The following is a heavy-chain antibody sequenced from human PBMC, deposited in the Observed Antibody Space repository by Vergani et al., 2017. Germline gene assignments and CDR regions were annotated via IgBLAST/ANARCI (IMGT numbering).Heavy chain of an antibody. V-gene: IGHV3-30*18. D-gene: IGHD2-21*01. Sequence: QVQLVESGGGVVQPGRSLRLSCAASGFTFRSYGMHWVRQAPGKGLEWVAVISYDGSNKYYADSVKGRFTISRDNSKNTLYLQMNSLRAEDTAVYYCAKDYDHIVVVIATQPDYWGQGTLVTVSS. CDR1: GFTFRSYG. CDR2: ISYDGSNK. CDR3: AKDYDHIVVVIATQPDY. J-gene: IGHJ4*02.